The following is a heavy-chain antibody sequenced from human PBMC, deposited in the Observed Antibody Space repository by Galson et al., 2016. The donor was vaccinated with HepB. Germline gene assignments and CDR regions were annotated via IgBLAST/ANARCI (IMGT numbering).Heavy chain of an antibody. CDR1: GFTFSSHW. CDR3: RLGAAGIDY. CDR2: LKSDGSST. J-gene: IGHJ4*02. Sequence: SLRLSCAASGFTFSSHWMHWVRQAPGKGLVCVSRLKSDGSSTYYADSVKGRFTISRDNAKNTLYLQMNSLRAEDTAVYYCRLGAAGIDYWGQGTLVTVSS. D-gene: IGHD6-13*01. V-gene: IGHV3-74*01.